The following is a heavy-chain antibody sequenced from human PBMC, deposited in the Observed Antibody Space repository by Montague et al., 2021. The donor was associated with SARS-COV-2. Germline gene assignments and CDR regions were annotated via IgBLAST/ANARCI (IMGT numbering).Heavy chain of an antibody. Sequence: SETLSLTCTVSGASVRTYYWSWIRQSAGKKLEWMGRLYTSGSTYYNPSXXSRVTMSLDTPKNLFSLNLSSMTAADTAVYYCARDGADYSFAYYHEMDVWGQGIAVTVSS. CDR2: LYTSGST. CDR3: ARDGADYSFAYYHEMDV. V-gene: IGHV4-4*07. D-gene: IGHD5-12*01. CDR1: GASVRTYY. J-gene: IGHJ6*02.